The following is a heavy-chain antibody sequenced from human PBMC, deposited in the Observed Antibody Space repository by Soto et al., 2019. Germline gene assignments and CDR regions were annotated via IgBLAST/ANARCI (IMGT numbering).Heavy chain of an antibody. CDR2: MNPNSGNT. CDR3: ARGPVYDFWFCYSPYYPYYCMEV. Sequence: ASVKVSCKASGYTFTSYDINWMGQATGQGLEWMGWMNPNSGNTGYAQKFQGRVTMTRNTSISTAYMELSSLRSEDTAVYYCARGPVYDFWFCYSPYYPYYCMEVWGQGTRVIVS. CDR1: GYTFTSYD. J-gene: IGHJ6*01. V-gene: IGHV1-8*01. D-gene: IGHD3-3*01.